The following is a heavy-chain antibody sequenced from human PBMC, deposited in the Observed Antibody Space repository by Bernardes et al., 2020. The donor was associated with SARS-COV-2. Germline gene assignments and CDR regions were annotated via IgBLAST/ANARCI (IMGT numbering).Heavy chain of an antibody. CDR3: SKNAKYSSSSMGV. CDR2: ISAIGGST. Sequence: GGSLRLSCVASGFTFSQNAMTWVRQVPGKGLEWVSAISAIGGSTYHAESVKGRFTISRDNSRNTLYLEMRSLRADDTAVYYCSKNAKYSSSSMGVWGQGTTVTVS. CDR1: GFTFSQNA. D-gene: IGHD6-6*01. J-gene: IGHJ6*02. V-gene: IGHV3-23*01.